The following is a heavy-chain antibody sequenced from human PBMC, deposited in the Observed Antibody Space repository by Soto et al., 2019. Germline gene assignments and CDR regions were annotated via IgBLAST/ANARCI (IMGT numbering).Heavy chain of an antibody. CDR1: GYTFTSYS. V-gene: IGHV1-18*01. J-gene: IGHJ4*02. CDR3: SRDRGSSGSYSFDY. CDR2: IRAYNGNT. Sequence: QVQLVQSGTEGKKPGASVKVSCKASGYTFTSYSISWVRQAPGRGLGWMGWIRAYNGNTNYAPKLQGRVNMTTDTATSKAYMGLRSLRSDDTAVYYCSRDRGSSGSYSFDYWGQGTLVTVSS. D-gene: IGHD3-10*01.